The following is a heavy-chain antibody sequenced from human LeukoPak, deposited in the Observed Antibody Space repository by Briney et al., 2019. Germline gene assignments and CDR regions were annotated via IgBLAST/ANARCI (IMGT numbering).Heavy chain of an antibody. CDR1: SYSVSSGYF. J-gene: IGHJ4*02. V-gene: IGHV4-34*01. Sequence: SETLSLTCDVASYSVSSGYFWGWIRQPPGKGLEWIGEINHSGSTNYNPSLKSRVTISVDTSKNQFSLKLSSVTAADTAVYYCARGLVSCSGGSCYSGIDYWGQGTLVTVSS. D-gene: IGHD2-15*01. CDR2: INHSGST. CDR3: ARGLVSCSGGSCYSGIDY.